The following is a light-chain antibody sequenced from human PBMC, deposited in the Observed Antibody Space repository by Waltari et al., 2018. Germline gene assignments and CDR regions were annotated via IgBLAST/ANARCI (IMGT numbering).Light chain of an antibody. CDR2: DAS. CDR1: QDIKQS. CDR3: QQYHSVPLT. V-gene: IGKV1-33*01. J-gene: IGKJ4*01. Sequence: DIHMTQSPSSLSAPVGDRVTITCQASQDIKQSLNWFHQKPGTAPEVLIFDASNSQTGAPSRFSGSGSGTDVTFTISSLQPGDMGTYYCQQYHSVPLTFGGGTTVEIK.